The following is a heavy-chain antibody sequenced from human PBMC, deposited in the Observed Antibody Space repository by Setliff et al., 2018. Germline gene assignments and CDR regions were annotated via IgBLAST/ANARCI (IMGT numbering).Heavy chain of an antibody. Sequence: ASVKVSCKTSGGTFSNFAINWVRQAPGQGLEWVGGLITNFGTTNYAQNFQGRVSITTDESTTTAYMELSSLRSEDTAVYYCARGGNYYDTSGLFDNWGQGTLVTVSS. V-gene: IGHV1-69*05. CDR1: GGTFSNFA. D-gene: IGHD3-22*01. CDR2: LITNFGTT. J-gene: IGHJ4*02. CDR3: ARGGNYYDTSGLFDN.